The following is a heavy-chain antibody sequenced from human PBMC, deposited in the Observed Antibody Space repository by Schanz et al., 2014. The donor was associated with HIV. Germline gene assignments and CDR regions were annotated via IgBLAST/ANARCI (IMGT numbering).Heavy chain of an antibody. V-gene: IGHV1-69*01. J-gene: IGHJ4*02. CDR3: ARGRYSGSYYNY. CDR2: IIPIFGTS. Sequence: QVQLVQSGAEVKKPGSSVKVSCKASGGTFSNYAINWVRQAPGQGLEWMGGIIPIFGTSNYAQKFQGRVTITVDESTSTAYMELSSLRSEDTAVYYCARGRYSGSYYNYWGQGTLVTVSS. CDR1: GGTFSNYA. D-gene: IGHD1-26*01.